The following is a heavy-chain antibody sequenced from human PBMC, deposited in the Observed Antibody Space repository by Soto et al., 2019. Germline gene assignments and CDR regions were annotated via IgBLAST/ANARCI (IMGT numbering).Heavy chain of an antibody. J-gene: IGHJ6*02. CDR2: IDPTDSYN. CDR3: ARGEQNPVTLVWSMDG. D-gene: IGHD1-26*01. Sequence: PGESLKISCEVSGYTFINYLITWVRQMPGKGLEWMGRIDPTDSYNNYSPSFQGHVTISVDKSVNTAYMHWSSLKASNTSIYFCARGEQNPVTLVWSMDGWGQETTVTVSS. V-gene: IGHV5-10-1*01. CDR1: GYTFINYL.